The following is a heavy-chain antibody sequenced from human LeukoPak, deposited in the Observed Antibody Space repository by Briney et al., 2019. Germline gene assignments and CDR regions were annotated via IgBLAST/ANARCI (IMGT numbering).Heavy chain of an antibody. CDR2: IYSGGST. CDR3: ARALGGYSYGYYYYYMDV. V-gene: IGHV3-53*01. Sequence: GGTLRLSCAASGFTFSNYAMSWVRQAPGKGLEWVSVIYSGGSTYYADSVKGRFTISRDNSKNTLYLQMNSLRAEDTAVYYCARALGGYSYGYYYYYMDVWGKGTTVTISS. D-gene: IGHD5-18*01. J-gene: IGHJ6*03. CDR1: GFTFSNYA.